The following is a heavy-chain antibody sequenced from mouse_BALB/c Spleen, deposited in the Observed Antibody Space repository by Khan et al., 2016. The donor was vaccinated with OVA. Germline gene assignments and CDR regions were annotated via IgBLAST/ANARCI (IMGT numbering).Heavy chain of an antibody. D-gene: IGHD2-14*01. V-gene: IGHV2-6-4*01. J-gene: IGHJ4*01. CDR1: GFSLSRYN. Sequence: VQPQVLGPRLVAPSHSLFITCTVSGFSLSRYNIHLVRQPPGKGLEWLGMIWGGGGTAYNTTLKSRRSLNQAEDKSPVFVKMNVLRTDDTAIYDYSRAYYRDDVDYAIDYWGQGTSVTVSS. CDR2: IWGGGGT. CDR3: SRAYYRDDVDYAIDY.